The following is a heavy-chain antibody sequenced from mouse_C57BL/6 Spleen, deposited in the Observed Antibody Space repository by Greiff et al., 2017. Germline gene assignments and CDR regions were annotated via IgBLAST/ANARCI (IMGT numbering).Heavy chain of an antibody. CDR2: IHPNSGST. Sequence: VQLQQPGAELVKPGASVKLSCKASGYTFTSYWMHWVKQRPGQGLEWIGMIHPNSGSTNYNEKFKSKATLTVDKSSSTAYMQLSSLTSEDSAVYYCARRGVYDGYYAVWGTGTTVTVSS. CDR3: ARRGVYDGYYAV. D-gene: IGHD2-3*01. V-gene: IGHV1-64*01. J-gene: IGHJ1*03. CDR1: GYTFTSYW.